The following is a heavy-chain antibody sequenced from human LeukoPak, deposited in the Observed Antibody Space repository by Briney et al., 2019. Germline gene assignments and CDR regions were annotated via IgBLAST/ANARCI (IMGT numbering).Heavy chain of an antibody. CDR3: SRDGSGIHYGMDV. Sequence: QPGRSLRLSCTASGFTFGDYAMSWVRQAPGKGLEWVGFIRGKAYGGTTEYAASVRGRFTISRDDSKSIAYLQVNSLKTEDTAVYYCSRDGSGIHYGMDVWGQGTTVTVSS. J-gene: IGHJ6*02. CDR2: IRGKAYGGTT. D-gene: IGHD1-26*01. CDR1: GFTFGDYA. V-gene: IGHV3-49*04.